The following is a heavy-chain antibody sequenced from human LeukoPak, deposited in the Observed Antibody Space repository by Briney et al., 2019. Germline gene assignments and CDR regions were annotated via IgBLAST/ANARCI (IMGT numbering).Heavy chain of an antibody. CDR3: ARGRGAFGYYDSSGYYYEWWFDP. CDR2: IYTSGST. CDR1: GGSISSGSYY. D-gene: IGHD3-22*01. J-gene: IGHJ5*02. Sequence: SETLSLTCTVSGGSISSGSYYRSWIRQPAGKGLEWIGRIYTSGSTNYNPSLKSRVTISVDTSKNQFSLKLSSVTAADTAVYYCARGRGAFGYYDSSGYYYEWWFDPWGQGTLVTVSS. V-gene: IGHV4-61*02.